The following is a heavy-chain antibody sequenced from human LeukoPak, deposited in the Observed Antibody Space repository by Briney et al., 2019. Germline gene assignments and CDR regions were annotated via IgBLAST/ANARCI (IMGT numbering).Heavy chain of an antibody. CDR3: ARLGYYYDSSGFYPDY. CDR2: INSDGSST. Sequence: GGSLRLSCAASGFIFSNYWMRWVRQVPGKGLVWVSRINSDGSSTTYADSVKGRLTISRDNAKNTLYLQMNSLRTEDTAVYYCARLGYYYDSSGFYPDYWGQGTLVTVSS. V-gene: IGHV3-74*01. J-gene: IGHJ4*02. CDR1: GFIFSNYW. D-gene: IGHD3-22*01.